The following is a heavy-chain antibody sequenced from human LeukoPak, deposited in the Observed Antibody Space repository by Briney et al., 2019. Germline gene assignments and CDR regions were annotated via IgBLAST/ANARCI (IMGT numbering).Heavy chain of an antibody. Sequence: GASVKVSCKASGYTFTSYGISWVRQAPGQGLEWMGWISAYNGNTNYAQKLQGRVTTTTDTSTSTAYMELRSLRSDDTAVYYCARGGITIFGVVTSHFDYWGQGTLVTVSS. CDR2: ISAYNGNT. V-gene: IGHV1-18*01. J-gene: IGHJ4*02. CDR1: GYTFTSYG. CDR3: ARGGITIFGVVTSHFDY. D-gene: IGHD3-3*01.